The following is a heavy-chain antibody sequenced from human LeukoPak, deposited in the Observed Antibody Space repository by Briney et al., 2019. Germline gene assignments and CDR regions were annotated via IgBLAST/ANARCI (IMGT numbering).Heavy chain of an antibody. D-gene: IGHD6-19*01. V-gene: IGHV3-21*01. CDR2: ISTSSSYI. J-gene: IGHJ3*02. Sequence: GGSLRLSCAASGFTFSSYSMNWVRQAPGKGLEWVSSISTSSSYIYYADSVKGRFTISRDNAKNSLSLQMYSLRAEDTAVYYCARARDGSGWYTDGFDIWGQGTVVTVSS. CDR3: ARARDGSGWYTDGFDI. CDR1: GFTFSSYS.